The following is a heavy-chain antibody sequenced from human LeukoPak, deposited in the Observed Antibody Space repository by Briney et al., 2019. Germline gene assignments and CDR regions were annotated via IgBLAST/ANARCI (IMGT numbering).Heavy chain of an antibody. CDR2: INPSGGST. Sequence: ASVKVSCKASGYTFTSYYMHWVRQAPGQGLEWMGIINPSGGSTSYAQKFQGRVTMTRDTSTSTVYMELSSLRSEDTAVYYCARSTSIVVVTATTLNYFDYWGQGTLVTVSS. CDR1: GYTFTSYY. CDR3: ARSTSIVVVTATTLNYFDY. D-gene: IGHD2-21*02. J-gene: IGHJ4*02. V-gene: IGHV1-46*01.